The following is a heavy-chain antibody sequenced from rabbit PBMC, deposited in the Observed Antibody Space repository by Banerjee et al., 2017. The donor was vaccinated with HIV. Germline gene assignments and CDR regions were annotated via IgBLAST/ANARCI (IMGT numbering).Heavy chain of an antibody. D-gene: IGHD7-1*01. CDR1: GFSFSSDYD. J-gene: IGHJ4*01. V-gene: IGHV1S40*01. CDR3: ARGVGYAGYGFSYGFNL. Sequence: QSLEESGGDLVKPGASLTLTCTASGFSFSSDYDMCWVRQAPGKGLEWIACIYAGSSGSTYYASWAKGRFTISKTSSTTVTLQMTSLTAADTATYFCARGVGYAGYGFSYGFNLWGQGTLVT. CDR2: IYAGSSGST.